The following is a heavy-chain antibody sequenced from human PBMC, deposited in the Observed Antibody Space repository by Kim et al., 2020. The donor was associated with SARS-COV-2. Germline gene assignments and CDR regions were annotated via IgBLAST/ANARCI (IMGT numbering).Heavy chain of an antibody. J-gene: IGHJ4*02. D-gene: IGHD6-13*01. CDR3: ARDNGSFPYTSSSTHDY. Sequence: GGSLRLSCAASGFTFSSYSMNWVRQAPGKGLEWVSSISSSSSDIYYADSVKGRFTTSRDNAKKSLYLQMNTLRAEDTAVYYCARDNGSFPYTSSSTHDYWGQGTLVTVSS. V-gene: IGHV3-21*01. CDR2: ISSSSSDI. CDR1: GFTFSSYS.